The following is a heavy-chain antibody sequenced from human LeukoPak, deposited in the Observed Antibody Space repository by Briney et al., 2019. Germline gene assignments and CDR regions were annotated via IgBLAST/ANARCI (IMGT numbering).Heavy chain of an antibody. J-gene: IGHJ5*02. CDR3: AREGDVDTATWHWFDP. D-gene: IGHD5-18*01. CDR1: GYTFTSYY. CDR2: INPSGGST. V-gene: IGHV1-46*01. Sequence: ASVKVSCKASGYTFTSYYMHWVRQAPGQGLEWLGIINPSGGSTSYAQKFQGRVTMTRDTSTSTVYMELSSLRSEDTAVYYCAREGDVDTATWHWFDPWGLGTLVTVSS.